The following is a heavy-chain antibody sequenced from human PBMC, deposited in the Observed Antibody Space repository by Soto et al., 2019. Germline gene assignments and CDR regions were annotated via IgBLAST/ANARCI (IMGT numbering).Heavy chain of an antibody. CDR3: ARRRYSGYEYYFDY. V-gene: IGHV4-39*01. J-gene: IGHJ4*02. CDR2: IYYSGST. CDR1: GGSISSSSYY. D-gene: IGHD5-12*01. Sequence: SETLSLTCTVSGGSISSSSYYWGWIRQPPGKGLEWIGSIYYSGSTYYNPSLKSRVTISVDTSKNQFSLKLSSVTAADTAVYYCARRRYSGYEYYFDYWGQGTLVTVSS.